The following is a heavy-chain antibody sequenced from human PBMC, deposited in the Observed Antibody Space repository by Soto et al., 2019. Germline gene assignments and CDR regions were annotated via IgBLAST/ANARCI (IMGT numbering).Heavy chain of an antibody. CDR3: AKGSIEYSASVDN. D-gene: IGHD5-12*01. CDR2: ISTRGGSS. J-gene: IGHJ4*02. V-gene: IGHV3-23*01. CDR1: GFSFSSYA. Sequence: EVQLLESGGGLVQPGGSLRLSCAASGFSFSSYAMVWVRQAPGKGLEWVSVISTRGGSSYFADSVKGRFTISRDNSKNVLSLEMNSLRAHDTAIYFFAKGSIEYSASVDNWGQGTLVLVSS.